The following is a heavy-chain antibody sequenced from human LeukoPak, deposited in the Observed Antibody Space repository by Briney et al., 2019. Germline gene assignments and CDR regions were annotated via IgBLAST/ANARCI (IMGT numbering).Heavy chain of an antibody. Sequence: SETLSLTCTVSGGSISSSSYYWGWIRQPPGKGLEWIGSIYYSGSTHYNPSLKSRVTISVDTSKNQFSLKLSSVTAADTAVYYCARASWYSSGTTFDYWGQGTLVTVSS. V-gene: IGHV4-39*07. CDR3: ARASWYSSGTTFDY. CDR2: IYYSGST. D-gene: IGHD6-19*01. CDR1: GGSISSSSYY. J-gene: IGHJ4*02.